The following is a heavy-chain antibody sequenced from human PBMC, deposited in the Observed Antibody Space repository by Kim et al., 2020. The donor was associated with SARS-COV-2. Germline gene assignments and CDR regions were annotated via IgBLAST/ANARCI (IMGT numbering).Heavy chain of an antibody. D-gene: IGHD2-15*01. CDR3: ASLIKPTRYCSGGSCYRYYFDY. J-gene: IGHJ4*02. V-gene: IGHV4-34*01. Sequence: SETLSLTCAVYGGSFSGYYWSWIRQPPGKGLEWIGEINHSGSTNYNPSLKSRVTISVDTSKNQFSLKLSSVTAADTAVYYCASLIKPTRYCSGGSCYRYYFDYWGQGTLVTVSS. CDR1: GGSFSGYY. CDR2: INHSGST.